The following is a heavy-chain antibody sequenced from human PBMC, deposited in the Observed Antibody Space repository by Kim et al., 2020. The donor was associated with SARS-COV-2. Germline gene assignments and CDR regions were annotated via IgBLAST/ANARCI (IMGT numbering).Heavy chain of an antibody. D-gene: IGHD2-15*01. CDR3: ARSPLYCSGDSCFPKYFDY. Sequence: GRFTISRDNSKNTVYLQMNSLRAEDTAVYYCARSPLYCSGDSCFPKYFDYWGQGTLVTVSS. J-gene: IGHJ4*02. V-gene: IGHV3-23*03.